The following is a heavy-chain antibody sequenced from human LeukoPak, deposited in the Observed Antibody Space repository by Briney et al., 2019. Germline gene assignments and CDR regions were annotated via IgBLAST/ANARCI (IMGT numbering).Heavy chain of an antibody. V-gene: IGHV1-2*02. CDR2: INPNSGGT. CDR3: ATDHYGDYAGYRFDP. Sequence: AASVKVSCKASGYTFTGYYMHWVRQAPGQGLEWMGWINPNSGGTNYAQKFQGRVTMTRDTSISTAYTELSRLRSDDTAVYYCATDHYGDYAGYRFDPWGQGTLVTVSS. CDR1: GYTFTGYY. D-gene: IGHD4-17*01. J-gene: IGHJ5*02.